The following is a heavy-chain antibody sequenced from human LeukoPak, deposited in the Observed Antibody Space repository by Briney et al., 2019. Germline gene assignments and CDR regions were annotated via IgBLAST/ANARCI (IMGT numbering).Heavy chain of an antibody. CDR2: IYHSGST. V-gene: IGHV4-39*07. CDR1: GGSISSSSYY. J-gene: IGHJ4*02. Sequence: PSETLSLTCTVSGGSISSSSYYWGWIRQPPGKGLEWIGSIYHSGSTYYNPSLKSRVTISVDTSKNQFSLKLSSVTAADTAVYYCARGSMIVVVSTFDYWGQGTLVTVSS. D-gene: IGHD3-22*01. CDR3: ARGSMIVVVSTFDY.